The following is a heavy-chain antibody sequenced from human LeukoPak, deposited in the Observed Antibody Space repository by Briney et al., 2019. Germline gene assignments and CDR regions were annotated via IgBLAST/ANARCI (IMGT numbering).Heavy chain of an antibody. V-gene: IGHV4-61*02. CDR2: IYTSGST. CDR1: GGSISSASYY. J-gene: IGHJ4*02. D-gene: IGHD6-13*01. Sequence: SETLSLTCTVSGGSISSASYYWSWIRQPAGKGLEWIGRIYTSGSTNYNPSLKSRVTISVDRSKNQFSLKLSSVTAADTAVYYCARETDSSSSWSGFDYWGQGTLVTVSS. CDR3: ARETDSSSSWSGFDY.